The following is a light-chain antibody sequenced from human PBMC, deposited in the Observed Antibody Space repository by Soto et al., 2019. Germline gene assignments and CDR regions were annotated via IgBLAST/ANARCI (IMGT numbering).Light chain of an antibody. J-gene: IGKJ5*01. CDR3: QQDRSYPFT. CDR2: KAS. Sequence: DIQMTQSPSTLSASVGDRVTVTCRASQSISTSLAWYQQKPGKAPKLLIYKASSLESVVPSRFSGSGSGTEFTLTISSLQPDDFATYICQQDRSYPFTIGQGTRLE. CDR1: QSISTS. V-gene: IGKV1-5*03.